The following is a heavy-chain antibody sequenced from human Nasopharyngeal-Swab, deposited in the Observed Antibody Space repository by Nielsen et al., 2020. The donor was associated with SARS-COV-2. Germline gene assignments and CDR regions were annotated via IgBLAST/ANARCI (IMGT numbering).Heavy chain of an antibody. D-gene: IGHD5-12*01. V-gene: IGHV4-61*01. CDR2: IYYSGST. J-gene: IGHJ5*02. Sequence: SETLSLTCTVSGGSVSSGSHYWSWIRQPPGKGLEWIGYIYYSGSTKYNPSLKSRVTISVDTSKNQFSLKLSSVTAADTAVYYCARFSGYDYPYNWFDPWGQGTLVTVSS. CDR1: GGSVSSGSHY. CDR3: ARFSGYDYPYNWFDP.